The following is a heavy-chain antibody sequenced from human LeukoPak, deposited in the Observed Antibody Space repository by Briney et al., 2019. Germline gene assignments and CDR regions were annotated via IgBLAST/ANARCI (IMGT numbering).Heavy chain of an antibody. V-gene: IGHV4-59*08. CDR2: IYYSGST. CDR1: GGSISSYY. J-gene: IGHJ5*02. CDR3: ARHELPGGIAAAADPGDWFDP. D-gene: IGHD6-13*01. Sequence: ETLSLTCTVSGGSISSYYWSWIRQPPGKGLEWIGYIYYSGSTNYNPSLKSRVTISVDTSKNQFSLKLSSVTAADTAVYYCARHELPGGIAAAADPGDWFDPWGQGTLVTVSS.